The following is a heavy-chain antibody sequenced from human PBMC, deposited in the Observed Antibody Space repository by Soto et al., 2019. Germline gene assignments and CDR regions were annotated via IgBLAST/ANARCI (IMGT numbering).Heavy chain of an antibody. CDR2: IYPGDPDT. CDR3: ARPRSGSYRLDYYGMDV. D-gene: IGHD3-10*01. Sequence: PGESLKISCKGSGYRFTSYWIAWVRQMPGKGLEWMGIIYPGDPDTRYSPSFQGQATISADKSISTAYLQWSSLKASDTAIYYCARPRSGSYRLDYYGMDVWGQGTTVTVSS. CDR1: GYRFTSYW. J-gene: IGHJ6*02. V-gene: IGHV5-51*01.